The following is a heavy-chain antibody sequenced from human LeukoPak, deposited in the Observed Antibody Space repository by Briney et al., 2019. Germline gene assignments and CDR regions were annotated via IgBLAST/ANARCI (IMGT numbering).Heavy chain of an antibody. D-gene: IGHD6-19*01. Sequence: PSETLSLTCAVYGGSFSGYYWSWIRQPPGKGLEWIGEINHSGSTNYDPSLKRRVTISVDTSKKQFSLKLSSVTAADTAVYYCARGSRIAVAGRFDYWGQGTLVTVSS. CDR3: ARGSRIAVAGRFDY. CDR1: GGSFSGYY. J-gene: IGHJ4*02. V-gene: IGHV4-34*01. CDR2: INHSGST.